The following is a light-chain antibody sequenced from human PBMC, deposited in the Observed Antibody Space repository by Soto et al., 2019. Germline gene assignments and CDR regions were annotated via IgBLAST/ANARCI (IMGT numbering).Light chain of an antibody. V-gene: IGKV1-39*01. CDR1: QSISSY. J-gene: IGKJ1*01. Sequence: ESQMTRARSYMSAFVGDRITITCRASQSISSYLNWYQKKPGKAPKLLIYAASSLQSGVPSRFSGSGSGTDFTLTISSLQTEDFATYDCQQSYSTTWTFGQVTKVEIK. CDR2: AAS. CDR3: QQSYSTTWT.